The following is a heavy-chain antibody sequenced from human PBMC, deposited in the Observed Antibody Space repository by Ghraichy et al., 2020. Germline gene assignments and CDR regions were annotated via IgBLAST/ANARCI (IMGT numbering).Heavy chain of an antibody. CDR3: ARDPILAYCGGDCYPPWGYGMDV. CDR2: IWYDGSNK. D-gene: IGHD2-21*02. CDR1: GFTFSSYG. V-gene: IGHV3-33*01. J-gene: IGHJ6*02. Sequence: GGSLRLSCAASGFTFSSYGMHWVRQAPGKGLEWVAVIWYDGSNKYYADSVKGRFTISRDNSKNTLYLQMNSLRAEDTAVYYCARDPILAYCGGDCYPPWGYGMDVWGQGTTVTVSS.